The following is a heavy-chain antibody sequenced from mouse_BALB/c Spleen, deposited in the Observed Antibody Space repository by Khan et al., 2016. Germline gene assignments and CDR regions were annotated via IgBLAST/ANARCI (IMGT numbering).Heavy chain of an antibody. CDR1: GYTFSSYW. CDR2: ILPGNGST. V-gene: IGHV1-9*01. Sequence: QVQLQQSGTELMKPGASVKISCKATGYTFSSYWIEWVKQRPGHGLEWIGEILPGNGSTDYSEKFKVKATFTTDTSSNTAYMLLSSLTSEDSAVYYCARGSYWGQGTLVTASA. CDR3: ARGSY. J-gene: IGHJ3*01.